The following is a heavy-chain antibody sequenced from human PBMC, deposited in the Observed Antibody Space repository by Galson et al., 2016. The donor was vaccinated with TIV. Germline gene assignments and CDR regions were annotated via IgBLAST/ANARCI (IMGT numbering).Heavy chain of an antibody. CDR3: ARDAQIGTDYLDY. Sequence: SVKVSCKASGYTFTSHYMYWVRQAPGQGLEWMGIINPSGGSASYAQRFQGRVTMTRDTATSKVYMELSSLRSEDTGVYWCARDAQIGTDYLDYGGQGTLVTVSS. CDR2: INPSGGSA. J-gene: IGHJ4*02. CDR1: GYTFTSHY. V-gene: IGHV1-46*03. D-gene: IGHD1-1*01.